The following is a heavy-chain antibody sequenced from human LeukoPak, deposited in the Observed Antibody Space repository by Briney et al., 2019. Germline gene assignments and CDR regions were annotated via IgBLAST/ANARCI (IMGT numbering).Heavy chain of an antibody. V-gene: IGHV3-21*01. CDR3: ARCSGGSCYRSDDY. CDR2: ISSSGGYI. Sequence: GGSLRLSCAASGFTFNSYEMNWVRQAPGKGLEWVSSISSSGGYIYYADSVEGRFTISRDNAKHSLYLQMNSLRADDTAVYYCARCSGGSCYRSDDYWGQGTLVTVSS. J-gene: IGHJ4*02. D-gene: IGHD2-15*01. CDR1: GFTFNSYE.